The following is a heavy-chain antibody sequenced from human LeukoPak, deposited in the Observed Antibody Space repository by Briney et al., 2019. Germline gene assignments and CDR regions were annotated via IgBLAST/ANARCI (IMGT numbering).Heavy chain of an antibody. J-gene: IGHJ6*03. V-gene: IGHV1-69*05. CDR3: ARVNVEYSYGPPYYYYYMDV. D-gene: IGHD5-18*01. CDR2: IIPIFGTA. CDR1: GGTFSSYA. Sequence: GASMKVSCKASGGTFSSYAISWVRQAPGQGLEWMGGIIPIFGTANYAQKFQGRVTITTDESTSTAYMELSSLRSEDTAVYYCARVNVEYSYGPPYYYYYMDVWGKGTTVTVSS.